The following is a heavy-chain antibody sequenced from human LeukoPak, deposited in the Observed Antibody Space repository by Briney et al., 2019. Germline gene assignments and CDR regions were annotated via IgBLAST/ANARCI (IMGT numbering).Heavy chain of an antibody. D-gene: IGHD5-18*01. CDR2: ISGSGDNT. CDR1: GFTFSSYA. Sequence: PGGSLRLSCAASGFTFSSYAMSWVRQVPGKGLEWVSVISGSGDNTYYADSVKGRFTISRDNSKNTLYLQMNSLRAEDTAVYYCARGERYSYGYEGENYWGQGTLVTVSS. V-gene: IGHV3-23*01. J-gene: IGHJ4*02. CDR3: ARGERYSYGYEGENY.